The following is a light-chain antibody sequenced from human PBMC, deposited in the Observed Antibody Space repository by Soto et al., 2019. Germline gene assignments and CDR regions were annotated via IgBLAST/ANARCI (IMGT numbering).Light chain of an antibody. CDR1: SSDVGVYNH. Sequence: QSALTQPASGSGSPGQSITIACTGTSSDVGVYNHVSWYQVHPGKAPRLVIYDVSIRPPSVSDRFSGSTSGNTASLTISGLQAEDEADYYCCSYTATRTVVFGGGTKLTVL. CDR2: DVS. J-gene: IGLJ3*02. CDR3: CSYTATRTVV. V-gene: IGLV2-14*03.